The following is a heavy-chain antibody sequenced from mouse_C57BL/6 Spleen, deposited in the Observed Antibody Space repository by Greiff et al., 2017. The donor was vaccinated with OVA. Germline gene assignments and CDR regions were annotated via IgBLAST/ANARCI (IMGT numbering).Heavy chain of an antibody. CDR2: IDPETGGT. J-gene: IGHJ3*01. CDR3: TRYYYGSSYAWFAY. V-gene: IGHV1-15*01. D-gene: IGHD1-1*01. CDR1: GYTFTDYE. Sequence: QVQLQQSGAELVRPGASVTLSCKASGYTFTDYEMHWVKQTPVHGLEWIGAIDPETGGTAYNQKFKGKAILTADKSSSTAYMELRILTSEDAAVYYCTRYYYGSSYAWFAYWGQGTLVTVSA.